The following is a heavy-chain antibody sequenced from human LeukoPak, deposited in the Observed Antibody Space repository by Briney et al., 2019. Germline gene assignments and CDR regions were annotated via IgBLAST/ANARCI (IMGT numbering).Heavy chain of an antibody. CDR2: ISSSSSYI. Sequence: GGSLRLSCAASGFTFSSYSMNWVRQAPGKGLEWVSSISSSSSYIYYADSVKGRFTISRDNAKNSLYLQMNSLRAEDTAVYYCARGGSGYDYSLDPWGQGTLVTVSS. CDR1: GFTFSSYS. D-gene: IGHD5-12*01. CDR3: ARGGSGYDYSLDP. V-gene: IGHV3-21*01. J-gene: IGHJ5*02.